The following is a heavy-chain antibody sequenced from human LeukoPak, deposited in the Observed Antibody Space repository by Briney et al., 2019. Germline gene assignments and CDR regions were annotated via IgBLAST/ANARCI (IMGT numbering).Heavy chain of an antibody. CDR1: GYTFTGYY. D-gene: IGHD6-13*01. V-gene: IGHV1-18*04. J-gene: IGHJ6*03. Sequence: ALVKVSCKASGYTFTGYYMHWVRQAPGQGLEWMGWISAYNGNTNYAQKLQGRVTMTTDTSTSTAYMELRSLRSDDTAVYYCARGRGSSWWDYYYYMDVWGKGTTVTISS. CDR2: ISAYNGNT. CDR3: ARGRGSSWWDYYYYMDV.